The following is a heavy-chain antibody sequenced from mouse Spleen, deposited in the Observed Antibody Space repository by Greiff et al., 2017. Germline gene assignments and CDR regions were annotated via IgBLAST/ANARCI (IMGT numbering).Heavy chain of an antibody. CDR3: ARVDYGSSYGRFAY. J-gene: IGHJ3*01. Sequence: QVQLQQPGAELVKPGASVKMSCKASGYTFTSYWITWVKQRPGQGLEWIGDIYPGSGSTNYNEKFKSKATLTVDTSSSTAYMQLSSLTSEDSAVYYCARVDYGSSYGRFAYWGQGTLVTVSA. CDR2: IYPGSGST. D-gene: IGHD1-1*01. CDR1: GYTFTSYW. V-gene: IGHV1-55*01.